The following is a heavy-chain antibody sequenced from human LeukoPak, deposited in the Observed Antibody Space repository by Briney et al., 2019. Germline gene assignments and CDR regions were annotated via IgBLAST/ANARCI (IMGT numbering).Heavy chain of an antibody. CDR2: VYYSGST. J-gene: IGHJ5*02. Sequence: SETLSLTCTVSGGSISSNSYYWGWIRQPPGKGLEWIGSVYYSGSTYYKPSLKSRVTISVDTSKNQFSLKLSSVTSAGTAVYYCARNRYYYGSGNYGVPNWFDPWGQGTLVTVSS. CDR3: ARNRYYYGSGNYGVPNWFDP. D-gene: IGHD3-10*01. CDR1: GGSISSNSYY. V-gene: IGHV4-39*01.